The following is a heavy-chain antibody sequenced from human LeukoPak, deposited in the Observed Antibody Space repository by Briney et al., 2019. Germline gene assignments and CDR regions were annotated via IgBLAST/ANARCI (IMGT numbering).Heavy chain of an antibody. Sequence: ASVKVSCKASGYTFTSYAMHWVRQAPGQRLEWIGWINAGNGNTKYSQKFQGRVTITRDTSASTAYMELSSLRSEDTAVYYCARTGSSWYEQPRAGALDYWGQGTLVTVSS. J-gene: IGHJ4*02. D-gene: IGHD6-13*01. CDR1: GYTFTSYA. CDR3: ARTGSSWYEQPRAGALDY. CDR2: INAGNGNT. V-gene: IGHV1-3*01.